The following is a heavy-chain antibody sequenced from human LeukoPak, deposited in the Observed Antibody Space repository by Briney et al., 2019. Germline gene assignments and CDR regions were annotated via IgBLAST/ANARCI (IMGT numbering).Heavy chain of an antibody. J-gene: IGHJ5*02. CDR3: AGGQYGHYNWFDP. CDR1: GYTFTGYY. Sequence: ASVKVSCKASGYTFTGYYMHWVRQAPGQGLEWMGWINPNSGGTNYAQKFQGRVTMTRDTSISTAYMELSRLRSEDTAVYYCAGGQYGHYNWFDPWGQGTLVTVSS. V-gene: IGHV1-2*02. CDR2: INPNSGGT. D-gene: IGHD4-17*01.